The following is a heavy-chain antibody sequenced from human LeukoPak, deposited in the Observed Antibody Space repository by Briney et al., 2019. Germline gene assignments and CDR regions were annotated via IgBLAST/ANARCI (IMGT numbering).Heavy chain of an antibody. Sequence: PSETLSLTRTVSGGSISSYYWSWIRQPAGKGLEWIGRIYTSGSTNYNPSLKSRVTMSVDTSKNQFSLKLSSVTAADTAVYYCARESIFTSSLYYYYYMDVWGKGTTVTVSS. V-gene: IGHV4-4*07. J-gene: IGHJ6*03. CDR1: GGSISSYY. D-gene: IGHD2-2*01. CDR3: ARESIFTSSLYYYYYMDV. CDR2: IYTSGST.